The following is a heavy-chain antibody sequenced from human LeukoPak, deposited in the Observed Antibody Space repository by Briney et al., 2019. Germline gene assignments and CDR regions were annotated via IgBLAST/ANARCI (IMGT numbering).Heavy chain of an antibody. J-gene: IGHJ5*02. D-gene: IGHD6-13*01. CDR1: GYTFTGYY. CDR3: AREGLAAAGTSLFDP. CDR2: INPNSGGT. V-gene: IGHV1-2*02. Sequence: ASVKVSCKASGYTFTGYYMHWVRQAPGQGLEWMGWINPNSGGTNYAQKFQGRVTMTRDTSISTAYMELSRLRSDDTAVYYCAREGLAAAGTSLFDPWGQGTLVTVPS.